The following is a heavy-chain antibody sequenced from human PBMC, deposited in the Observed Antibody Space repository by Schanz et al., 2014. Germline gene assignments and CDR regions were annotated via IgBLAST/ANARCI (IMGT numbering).Heavy chain of an antibody. J-gene: IGHJ2*01. Sequence: QVHLLESGGGLVEPGGSLRLSCAASGFSFSDYYMSWIRQAPGKGLEWISFINTGSNYINYADSVKGRFTISRDNTKNPLLLQLSSLGADVTDVDQCARNGRSGAADRYFDLWGRGTLVTVSS. D-gene: IGHD3-3*01. CDR1: GFSFSDYY. CDR3: ARNGRSGAADRYFDL. V-gene: IGHV3-11*03. CDR2: INTGSNYI.